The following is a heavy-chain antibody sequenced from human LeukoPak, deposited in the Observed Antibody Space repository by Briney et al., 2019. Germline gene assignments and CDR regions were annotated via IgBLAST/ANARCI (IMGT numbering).Heavy chain of an antibody. V-gene: IGHV3-48*02. Sequence: GGSLRLSCAASGFTFSSYSMNWVRQAPGKGLEWVSYISSSSSTIYYADSVKGRFTISRDNAKNSLYLQMNSLRDEDTAVYYCARGVAQGGEDYFDSWGQGTLVTVSS. CDR1: GFTFSSYS. CDR2: ISSSSSTI. D-gene: IGHD3-10*01. CDR3: ARGVAQGGEDYFDS. J-gene: IGHJ4*02.